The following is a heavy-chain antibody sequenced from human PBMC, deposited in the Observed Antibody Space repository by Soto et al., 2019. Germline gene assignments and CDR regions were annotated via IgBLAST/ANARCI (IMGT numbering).Heavy chain of an antibody. Sequence: ASVKVSCKASGYTFTSYGISWVRQAPGQGLEWMGWISAYNGNTNYAQKLQGRVTMTTDTSTSTAYMELRSLRSDDTAVYYCASTRVTMIEYRMDVWGQGTTVTVSS. CDR1: GYTFTSYG. D-gene: IGHD3-22*01. V-gene: IGHV1-18*01. CDR3: ASTRVTMIEYRMDV. CDR2: ISAYNGNT. J-gene: IGHJ6*02.